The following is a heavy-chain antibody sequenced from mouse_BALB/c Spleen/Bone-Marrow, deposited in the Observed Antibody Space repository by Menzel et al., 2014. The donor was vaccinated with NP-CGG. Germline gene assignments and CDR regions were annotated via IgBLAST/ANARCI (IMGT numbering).Heavy chain of an antibody. Sequence: VKLMESAAELVKPGASVKISCKASGYTFTDHAIHWVKQKPEQGLEWIGYISPGNGDIKYNEKFKGKATLTTDKSSSTAYMQLNSLTSEDAAVYFCKSNNYGSSRGFVYWGQGTLVTVSA. D-gene: IGHD1-1*01. J-gene: IGHJ3*01. CDR1: GYTFTDHA. CDR3: KSNNYGSSRGFVY. V-gene: IGHV1S53*02. CDR2: ISPGNGDI.